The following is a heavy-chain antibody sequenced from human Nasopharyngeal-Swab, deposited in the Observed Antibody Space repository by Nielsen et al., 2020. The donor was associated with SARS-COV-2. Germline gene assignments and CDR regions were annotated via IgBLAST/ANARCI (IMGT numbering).Heavy chain of an antibody. CDR3: ARLGGIVVVPAAGGIDY. D-gene: IGHD2-2*01. CDR2: IDPSDSYT. J-gene: IGHJ4*02. V-gene: IGHV5-10-1*01. CDR1: GYSFTSYW. Sequence: GESLKISCKGSGYSFTSYWISWVRQMPGKGLEWMGRIDPSDSYTNYSPSFQGHVTISADKSISTAYLQWSSLKASDTAMYYCARLGGIVVVPAAGGIDYWGQGTLVTVSS.